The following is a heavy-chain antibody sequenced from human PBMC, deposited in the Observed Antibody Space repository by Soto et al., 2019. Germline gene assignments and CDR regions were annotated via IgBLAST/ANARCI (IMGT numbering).Heavy chain of an antibody. V-gene: IGHV4-34*01. CDR2: INHSGST. Sequence: SETLSLTCAVYGGSFSGYYWSWIRQPPGKGLEWIGEINHSGSTNYNPSLKSRVTISVDTSKNQSSLKLSSVTAADTAVYYCARDNYDFWSGSYYYYYYGMDVWGQGTTVTVSS. D-gene: IGHD3-3*01. J-gene: IGHJ6*02. CDR1: GGSFSGYY. CDR3: ARDNYDFWSGSYYYYYYGMDV.